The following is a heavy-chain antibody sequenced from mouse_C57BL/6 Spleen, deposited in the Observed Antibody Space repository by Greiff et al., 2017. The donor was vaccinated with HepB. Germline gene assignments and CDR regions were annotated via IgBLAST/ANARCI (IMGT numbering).Heavy chain of an antibody. Sequence: DVQLVESGPGLVKPSQSLSLTCSVTGYSITSGYYWNWIRQFPGNKLEWMGYISYDGSNNYNPSLKNRISITRDTSKNQFFLKLNSVTTEDTATYYCARPSYGSSYWYFDVWGTGTTVTVSS. CDR1: GYSITSGYY. CDR3: ARPSYGSSYWYFDV. D-gene: IGHD1-1*01. CDR2: ISYDGSN. V-gene: IGHV3-6*01. J-gene: IGHJ1*03.